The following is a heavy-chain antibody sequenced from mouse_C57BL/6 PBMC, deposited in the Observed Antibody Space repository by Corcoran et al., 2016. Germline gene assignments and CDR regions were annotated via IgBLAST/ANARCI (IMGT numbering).Heavy chain of an antibody. D-gene: IGHD2-10*01. CDR1: GYTFTDYY. CDR3: APYPYWYFDV. J-gene: IGHJ1*03. CDR2: INPNNGGT. Sequence: EVQLQQSGPELVKPGASVKISCKASGYTFTDYYMNWVKQSHGKSLEWIGDINPNNGGTSYNQKFKGKATLTVDKSSSTAYMELRSLTSEDSAVYYCAPYPYWYFDVWGTGTTVTVSS. V-gene: IGHV1-26*01.